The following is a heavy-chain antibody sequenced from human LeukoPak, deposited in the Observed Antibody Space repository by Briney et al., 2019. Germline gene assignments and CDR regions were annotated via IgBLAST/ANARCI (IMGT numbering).Heavy chain of an antibody. Sequence: GGSLRLSCAASGFTFINYWMHWVRQAPGKGLVWVSRINVDESSTSYADSVKGRFTISRDNAKKTLYLQMNSLRAEDTAVHYCARISVAGAQTFDYWGQGTLVLVSS. CDR1: GFTFINYW. J-gene: IGHJ4*02. V-gene: IGHV3-74*01. CDR3: ARISVAGAQTFDY. CDR2: INVDESST. D-gene: IGHD1-26*01.